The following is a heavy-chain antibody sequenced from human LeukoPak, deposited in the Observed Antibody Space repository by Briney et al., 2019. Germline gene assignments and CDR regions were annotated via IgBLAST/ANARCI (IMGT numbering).Heavy chain of an antibody. Sequence: SETLSLTCTVSGGSISSSSYYWGWIRQSPVKGLEWIASIYHSGSKYYNPSLKSRVTISLDMSKNQFSLQVSSVTAADTAVYYCARILEWLETVTGFDPWGQGTLVTVSS. J-gene: IGHJ5*02. CDR2: IYHSGSK. V-gene: IGHV4-39*07. D-gene: IGHD3-3*01. CDR3: ARILEWLETVTGFDP. CDR1: GGSISSSSYY.